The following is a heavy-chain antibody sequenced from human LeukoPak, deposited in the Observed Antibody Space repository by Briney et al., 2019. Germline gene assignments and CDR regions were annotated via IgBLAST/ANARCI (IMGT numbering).Heavy chain of an antibody. CDR3: AREGGYGLNWFDP. CDR2: ISAYNGNT. V-gene: IGHV1-18*01. Sequence: GASVKVSCKASGYTFTSYGISWVRQAPGQGLEWMGWISAYNGNTNYAQKLQGRVTITRNTSISTAYMELSSLRSEDTAVYYCAREGGYGLNWFDPWGQGTLVTVSS. J-gene: IGHJ5*02. CDR1: GYTFTSYG. D-gene: IGHD5-12*01.